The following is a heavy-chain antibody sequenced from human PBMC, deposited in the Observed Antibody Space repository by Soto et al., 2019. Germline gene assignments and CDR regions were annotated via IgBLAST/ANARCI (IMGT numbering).Heavy chain of an antibody. CDR1: GFDFSTYA. CDR3: AKDPFKFDY. J-gene: IGHJ4*02. CDR2: ISGSGGST. Sequence: EVQLLESGGGLKQPGGSLRLSCVTSGFDFSTYAMSWVRQAPGKGLEWVSGISGSGGSTYYADSVKGRFTISRDNSKNTLYLEMNSLRAEDTALYYCAKDPFKFDYWGPGTLVTVSS. V-gene: IGHV3-23*01.